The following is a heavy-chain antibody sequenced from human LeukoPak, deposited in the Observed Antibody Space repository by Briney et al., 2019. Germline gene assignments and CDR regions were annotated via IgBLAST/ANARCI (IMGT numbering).Heavy chain of an antibody. J-gene: IGHJ5*02. D-gene: IGHD1-14*01. V-gene: IGHV3-7*01. Sequence: GGSLRLSCAASGFTFSSYGMSWVRQAPGKGLEWVANIKQDGSEKHCVDSVKGRFTISRDNAKNSLYLQMNSLRAEDTAVYYCARDLGVNSPTSNWFDPWGQGTLVTVSS. CDR2: IKQDGSEK. CDR1: GFTFSSYG. CDR3: ARDLGVNSPTSNWFDP.